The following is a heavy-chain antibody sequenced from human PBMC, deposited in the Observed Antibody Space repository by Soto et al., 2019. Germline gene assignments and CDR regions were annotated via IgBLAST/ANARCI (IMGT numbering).Heavy chain of an antibody. Sequence: PSETLSLTCTVSGGSISNYYWSWIRQPPGKGLEWIGYIYYSGSTNYNPSLKSRVTISVDTSKNHFSLKLSSVTAADTAVYYCARAGAATLSDYWGQGTLVTVSS. V-gene: IGHV4-59*01. J-gene: IGHJ4*02. D-gene: IGHD2-15*01. CDR1: GGSISNYY. CDR2: IYYSGST. CDR3: ARAGAATLSDY.